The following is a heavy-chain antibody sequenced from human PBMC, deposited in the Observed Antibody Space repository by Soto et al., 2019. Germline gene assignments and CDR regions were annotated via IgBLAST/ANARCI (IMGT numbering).Heavy chain of an antibody. J-gene: IGHJ6*02. Sequence: GASVKVSCKASGGTFSSYAISWVRQAPGQGLEWMGGIIPIFGTANYAQKFQGRVTITADESTSTAYMELSSLTAEDTAVYYCARPLVAPVAGPYYYGMDVWGQGTTVTVSS. D-gene: IGHD6-19*01. CDR3: ARPLVAPVAGPYYYGMDV. V-gene: IGHV1-69*13. CDR2: IIPIFGTA. CDR1: GGTFSSYA.